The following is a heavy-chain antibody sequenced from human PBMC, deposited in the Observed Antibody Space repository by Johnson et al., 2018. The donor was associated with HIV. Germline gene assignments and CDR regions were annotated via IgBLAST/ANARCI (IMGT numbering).Heavy chain of an antibody. J-gene: IGHJ3*02. CDR1: GFTFSSYA. V-gene: IGHV3-30-3*01. D-gene: IGHD5-12*01. CDR3: ARDLAYSGYEGAFDI. Sequence: QVQVVESGGGVVQPGRSLRLSCTASGFTFSSYAMHWVRQAPGKGLEWVAVISYDGSNKYYADSVKGRFTISRDNSKNTLYLQMNSLRSEDTAVYYCARDLAYSGYEGAFDIWGQGTMVTVSS. CDR2: ISYDGSNK.